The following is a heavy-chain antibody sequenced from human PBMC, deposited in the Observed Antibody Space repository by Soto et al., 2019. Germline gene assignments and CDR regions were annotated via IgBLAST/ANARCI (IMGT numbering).Heavy chain of an antibody. CDR1: GGSFSGYY. V-gene: IGHV4-34*01. Sequence: SETLSLTCAVYGGSFSGYYWSWSRQPPGKGLEWIGEINHSGSTNYNPSLKSRVTISVDTSKNQFSLKLSSVTAADTAVYYCARGGVGAAAGIDAFDIWGQGTMVTVSS. CDR2: INHSGST. D-gene: IGHD6-13*01. J-gene: IGHJ3*02. CDR3: ARGGVGAAAGIDAFDI.